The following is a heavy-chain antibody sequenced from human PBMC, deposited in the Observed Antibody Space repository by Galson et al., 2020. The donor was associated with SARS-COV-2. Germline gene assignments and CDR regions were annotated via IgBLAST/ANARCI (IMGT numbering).Heavy chain of an antibody. Sequence: GGSLRLSCSASGFTFSDYAMHWVRQAPGKGREYVSAMSSDGGTSFYADSLNGRSAMSRDNSKNTFYLQMTGLRIEDTALYYCLAYSSTRRNYWGQGTLVTVSS. D-gene: IGHD6-19*01. J-gene: IGHJ4*02. CDR3: LAYSSTRRNY. CDR1: GFTFSDYA. CDR2: MSSDGGTS. V-gene: IGHV3-64D*06.